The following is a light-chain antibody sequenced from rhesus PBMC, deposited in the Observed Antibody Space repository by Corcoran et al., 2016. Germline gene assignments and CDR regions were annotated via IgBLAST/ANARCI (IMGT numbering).Light chain of an antibody. Sequence: DIQMTQSPSSLSASVGDTVTITCRASQGISSYLNWFQQKPGKAPKLLIYDASILESGVPSRFSGSGSGTAFTLTLSSLQPEYFAAYYFLQHNSYPLTFGVGTKVEIK. CDR3: LQHNSYPLT. CDR2: DAS. V-gene: IGKV1-28*03. CDR1: QGISSY. J-gene: IGKJ4*01.